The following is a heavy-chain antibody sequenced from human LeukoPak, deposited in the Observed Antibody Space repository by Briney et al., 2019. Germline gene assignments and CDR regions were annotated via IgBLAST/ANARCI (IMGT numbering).Heavy chain of an antibody. CDR3: ARDTHGAYCGGDCS. Sequence: SVKVSCKASGGTFSSYAISWVRQAPGQGLEWMGGIIPIFGTANYAQKFQGRVTITADESTSTAYMELSSLRSEDTAVYYCARDTHGAYCGGDCSWGQGTLVTVSS. J-gene: IGHJ5*02. D-gene: IGHD2-21*02. V-gene: IGHV1-69*13. CDR2: IIPIFGTA. CDR1: GGTFSSYA.